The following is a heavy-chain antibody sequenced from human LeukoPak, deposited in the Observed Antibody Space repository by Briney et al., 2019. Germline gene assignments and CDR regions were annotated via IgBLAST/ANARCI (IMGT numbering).Heavy chain of an antibody. Sequence: GGSLRLSCRGSGFTFSSYEMNWVRQAPGKGLEWVSYISSSGSTINHAASVKGRFTISRDNAENSLYLQMSSLRAEDTAVYYCTRDRDYSSSAPGYWGQGTLVTVSS. D-gene: IGHD6-6*01. CDR1: GFTFSSYE. J-gene: IGHJ4*02. CDR2: ISSSGSTI. CDR3: TRDRDYSSSAPGY. V-gene: IGHV3-48*03.